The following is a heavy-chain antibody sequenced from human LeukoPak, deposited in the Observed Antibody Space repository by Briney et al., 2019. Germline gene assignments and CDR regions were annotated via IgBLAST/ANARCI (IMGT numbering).Heavy chain of an antibody. J-gene: IGHJ6*02. CDR3: ARDTSFNYDTHYGMDV. CDR1: GFTLSNYA. V-gene: IGHV3-23*01. D-gene: IGHD1-7*01. Sequence: GGSLRLSCAASGFTLSNYAMNWVRQSPGKGLEWVSGVSGTGTYTYFADSVKGRFTISRDNSRNTLYLQMNSLRAEDTAVYYCARDTSFNYDTHYGMDVWGQGTTVTVSS. CDR2: VSGTGTYT.